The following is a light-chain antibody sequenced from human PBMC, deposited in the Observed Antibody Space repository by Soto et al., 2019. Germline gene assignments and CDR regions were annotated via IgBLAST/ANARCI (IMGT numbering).Light chain of an antibody. CDR3: HQYSNWPPWT. CDR2: RAS. V-gene: IGKV3-15*01. CDR1: QGLSGN. J-gene: IGKJ1*01. Sequence: EIVMTQSPATLSVSPGERATLSCRASQGLSGNLAWYQQKPGQAPRLLIYRASTRATGVPARFSASGSGTEFTLTISSLQSEDSAVYYCHQYSNWPPWTFGPGTKVEIK.